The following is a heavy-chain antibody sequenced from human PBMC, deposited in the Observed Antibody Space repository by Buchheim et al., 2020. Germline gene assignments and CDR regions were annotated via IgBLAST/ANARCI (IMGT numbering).Heavy chain of an antibody. J-gene: IGHJ4*02. Sequence: QVQLQESGPGLVKPSETLSLTCTVSGGSISSYYWSWIRQPPGKGLEWIGYIYYSGSTNYNPSLKSRVTISVDTSKNQFSLKLSSVTAADTAVYYCARLDSSSWSPQIDYWGQGTL. CDR3: ARLDSSSWSPQIDY. CDR1: GGSISSYY. D-gene: IGHD6-6*01. V-gene: IGHV4-59*08. CDR2: IYYSGST.